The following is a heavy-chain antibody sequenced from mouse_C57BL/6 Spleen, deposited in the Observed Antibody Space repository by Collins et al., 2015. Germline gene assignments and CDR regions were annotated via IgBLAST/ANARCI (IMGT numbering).Heavy chain of an antibody. J-gene: IGHJ3*01. V-gene: IGHV1-78*01. Sequence: QVQLQQSDAELVKPGASVKISCKVSGYTFTDYTIHWMKQRPEQGLEWIGYIYPRDGSTKYNEKFKDKATSTADKTSSIVYMQLNSLTSEDSAVYFCARSGDYDPFAYWAQGTLVTVSA. CDR1: GYTFTDYT. CDR3: ARSGDYDPFAY. CDR2: IYPRDGST. D-gene: IGHD2-4*01.